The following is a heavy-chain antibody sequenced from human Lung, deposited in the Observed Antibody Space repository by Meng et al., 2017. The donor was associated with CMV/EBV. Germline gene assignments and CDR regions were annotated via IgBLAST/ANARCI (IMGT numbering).Heavy chain of an antibody. CDR1: GGTFSSYA. CDR2: IIPIFGTA. J-gene: IGHJ6*02. CDR3: ARGSEESGYYYYYGMDV. V-gene: IGHV1-69*05. D-gene: IGHD3-3*01. Sequence: SVXVSCKASGGTFSSYAISWVRQAPGQGLEWMGGIIPIFGTANYAQKFQGRVTITTDESTSTAYMELSSLRSEDTAVYYCARGSEESGYYYYYGMDVWGQRTTVTVSS.